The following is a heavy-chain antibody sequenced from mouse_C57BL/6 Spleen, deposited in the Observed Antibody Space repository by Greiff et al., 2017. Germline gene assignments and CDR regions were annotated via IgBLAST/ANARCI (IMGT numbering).Heavy chain of an antibody. D-gene: IGHD3-2*01. V-gene: IGHV5-17*01. J-gene: IGHJ4*01. Sequence: DVMLVESGGGLVKPGGSLKLSCAASGFTFSDYGMHWVRQAPEKGLEWVAYISSGSSTIYYADTVKGRFTISRDNAKNTLFLQMNSLRSEDTAMYYCARGDIYYAMDYWGQGTSVTVSS. CDR3: ARGDIYYAMDY. CDR1: GFTFSDYG. CDR2: ISSGSSTI.